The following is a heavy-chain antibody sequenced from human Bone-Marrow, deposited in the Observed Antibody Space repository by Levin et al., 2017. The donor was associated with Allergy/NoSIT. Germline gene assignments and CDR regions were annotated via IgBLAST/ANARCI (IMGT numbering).Heavy chain of an antibody. CDR3: ARGTYYYDSSGYGSFDY. Sequence: SVKVSCKASGGTFSSYAISWVRQAPGQGLEWMGGIIPIFGTANYAQKFQGRVTITADESTSTAYMELSSLRSEDTAVYYCARGTYYYDSSGYGSFDYWGQGTLVTVSS. V-gene: IGHV1-69*13. CDR1: GGTFSSYA. J-gene: IGHJ4*02. CDR2: IIPIFGTA. D-gene: IGHD3-22*01.